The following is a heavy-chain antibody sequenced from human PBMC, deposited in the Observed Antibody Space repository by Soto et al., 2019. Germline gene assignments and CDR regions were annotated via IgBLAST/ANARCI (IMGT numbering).Heavy chain of an antibody. D-gene: IGHD3-22*01. J-gene: IGHJ4*02. Sequence: GGSLRLSCAASGFTFSSYSMHWVRQAPGKGLEWVSYISSSGSTIYYADSVKGRFTISRDDAKNSLYLQMNSLRAEDTAVYYCARPTMTRTLSGDYWGQGTRVTVSS. V-gene: IGHV3-48*04. CDR2: ISSSGSTI. CDR3: ARPTMTRTLSGDY. CDR1: GFTFSSYS.